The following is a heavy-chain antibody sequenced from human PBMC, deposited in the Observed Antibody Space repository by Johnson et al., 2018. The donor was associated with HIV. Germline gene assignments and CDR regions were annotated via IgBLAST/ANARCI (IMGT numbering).Heavy chain of an antibody. CDR3: ARVNEDLLYAFDI. CDR2: INSDGSST. D-gene: IGHD1-1*01. J-gene: IGHJ3*02. V-gene: IGHV3-74*02. Sequence: VQLVESGGGLVQPGGSLRLSCAASGFTFSSYWMHWVRQAPGKGLVWVSRINSDGSSTSYADSVKGRFTISRDNAKNTLYLQMNSLRAEDTAVYYCARVNEDLLYAFDIWGQGTMVTVSS. CDR1: GFTFSSYW.